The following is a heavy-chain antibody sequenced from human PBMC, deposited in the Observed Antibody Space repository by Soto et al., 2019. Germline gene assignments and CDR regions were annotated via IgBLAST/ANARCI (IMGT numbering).Heavy chain of an antibody. J-gene: IGHJ5*02. CDR3: ARDRGRDGYNWWPNHNWFDP. CDR1: GYTFTSYG. V-gene: IGHV1-18*01. D-gene: IGHD5-12*01. CDR2: ISAYNGNT. Sequence: QVQLVQSGAEVKKPGASVKVSCKASGYTFTSYGISWGRQAPGQGLEWMGWISAYNGNTNYAQKLQGRVTMTTDTSTSTAYMELRSLRSDDTAVYYCARDRGRDGYNWWPNHNWFDPWGQGTLVTVSS.